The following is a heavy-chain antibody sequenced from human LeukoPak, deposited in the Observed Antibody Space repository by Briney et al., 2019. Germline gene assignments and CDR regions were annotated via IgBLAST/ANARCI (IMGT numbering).Heavy chain of an antibody. CDR3: ARDPNGDYIGAFDN. V-gene: IGHV3-23*01. CDR2: TASDYTT. D-gene: IGHD4-17*01. CDR1: GFIFREYA. Sequence: GGSLRLSCAASGFIFREYAMTWVRQAPGKGLEWVSSTASDYTTYAASVKGRFTISRDNSKNTLYLQMDSLRGDDTALYHCARDPNGDYIGAFDNWGQGTMVTVSS. J-gene: IGHJ3*02.